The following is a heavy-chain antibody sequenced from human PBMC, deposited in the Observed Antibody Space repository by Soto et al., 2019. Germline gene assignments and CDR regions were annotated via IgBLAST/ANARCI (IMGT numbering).Heavy chain of an antibody. V-gene: IGHV4-4*07. CDR1: GGSISSYY. J-gene: IGHJ6*02. D-gene: IGHD3-3*01. CDR2: IYTSGST. Sequence: SATLSLTCTVSGGSISSYYWSWIRQPAGKGLEWIGRIYTSGSTNYNPSLKSRVTMSVDTSKNQFSLKLSSVTAADTAVYYCARGDTIFGVVIGGMDVWGQGTTVTVSS. CDR3: ARGDTIFGVVIGGMDV.